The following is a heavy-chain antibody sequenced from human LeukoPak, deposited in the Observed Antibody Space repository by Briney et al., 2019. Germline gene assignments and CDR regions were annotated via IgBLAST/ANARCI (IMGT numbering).Heavy chain of an antibody. CDR3: ARGRSRGWYADY. CDR1: GYTFTGYY. CDR2: INLNSGGT. J-gene: IGHJ4*02. D-gene: IGHD6-19*01. Sequence: GASVKVSCKASGYTFTGYYIHWVRQAPGQGLEWMGWINLNSGGTNYAQKLQGRVTMTRDTSISTAYMELTRLTSDDTAVYYCARGRSRGWYADYWGQGSLVTVSS. V-gene: IGHV1-2*02.